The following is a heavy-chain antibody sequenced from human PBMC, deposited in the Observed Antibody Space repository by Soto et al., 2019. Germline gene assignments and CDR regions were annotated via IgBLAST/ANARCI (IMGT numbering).Heavy chain of an antibody. CDR2: VGGSDTDK. V-gene: IGHV3-23*01. CDR1: GFTFSAYA. CDR3: AKDATAVNGVWDPFDM. J-gene: IGHJ3*02. Sequence: EVQLLESGGGVVQPGGSLRLSCAASGFTFSAYAMSWVRQAPGKGLQWVSGVGGSDTDKHYADSVRGRFTVSRDNSKNTLYLQMNSLTVDDTAVYYCAKDATAVNGVWDPFDMWGQGTEVTVSS. D-gene: IGHD2-8*01.